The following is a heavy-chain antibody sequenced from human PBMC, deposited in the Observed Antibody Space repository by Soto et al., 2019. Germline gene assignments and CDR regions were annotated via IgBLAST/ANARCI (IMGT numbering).Heavy chain of an antibody. CDR2: IYTSGST. CDR3: AVTTRPWYGMDV. J-gene: IGHJ6*01. Sequence: EPLSHTRSVSDGPISSYYWSWIRKTAGKGLEWIGRIYTSGSTNYNPSLKSRVTMSVDASKNQFSLKLSSVTAADTVVYYCAVTTRPWYGMDVWGEGTAVSLS. D-gene: IGHD3-3*01. CDR1: DGPISSYY. V-gene: IGHV4-4*07.